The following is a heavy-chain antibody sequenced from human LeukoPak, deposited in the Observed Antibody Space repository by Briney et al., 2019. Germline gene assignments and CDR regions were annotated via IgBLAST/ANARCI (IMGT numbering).Heavy chain of an antibody. V-gene: IGHV3-23*01. J-gene: IGHJ5*02. Sequence: GGTLRLSCAASGFTFSSYAMNWVRQAPGRGLEWVSCVSRSGGSTDYADSVKGRFTISRDNSKNTVYLQMNSLRAEDTAIYYCVKDESALWFGELSRWFDPWGQGTLVTVSS. CDR1: GFTFSSYA. CDR2: VSRSGGST. D-gene: IGHD3-10*01. CDR3: VKDESALWFGELSRWFDP.